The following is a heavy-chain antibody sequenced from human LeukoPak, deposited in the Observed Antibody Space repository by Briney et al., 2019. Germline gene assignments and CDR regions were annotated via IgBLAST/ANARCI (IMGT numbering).Heavy chain of an antibody. D-gene: IGHD4-17*01. V-gene: IGHV3-33*01. J-gene: IGHJ3*02. Sequence: PGGSLRLCCGASGFTFSHYGILWVRQAPGKGLEWVALIWDDGNKKSHADTVKGRFTISRDNSKNTLYLQMNSLRAEDTAVYYCARDFGTTVTEFGAVDIWGQGTKVIVSS. CDR2: IWDDGNKK. CDR3: ARDFGTTVTEFGAVDI. CDR1: GFTFSHYG.